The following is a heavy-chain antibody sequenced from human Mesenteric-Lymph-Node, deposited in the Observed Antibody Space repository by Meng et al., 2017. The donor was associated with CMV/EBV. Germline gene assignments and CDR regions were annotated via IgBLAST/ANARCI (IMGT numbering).Heavy chain of an antibody. Sequence: GSLRLSCTVSGGSISSYYWSGIRQPPGRGLEGIGYIYYSGSTNYNPSLKSRVTISVDTSKNQFSLKLSSVTAADTAVYYCERDVASSNYYYYYGMDVWGQGTTVTVSS. J-gene: IGHJ6*02. CDR2: IYYSGST. CDR3: ERDVASSNYYYYYGMDV. V-gene: IGHV4-59*01. CDR1: GGSISSYY. D-gene: IGHD6-6*01.